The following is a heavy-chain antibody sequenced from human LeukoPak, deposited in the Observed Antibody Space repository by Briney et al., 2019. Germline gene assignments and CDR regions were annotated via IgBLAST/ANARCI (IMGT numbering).Heavy chain of an antibody. D-gene: IGHD3-9*01. V-gene: IGHV6-1*01. CDR2: TYYRSKWYN. CDR1: GDSVSSNSAA. CDR3: ARMDYDILTGYPYFDY. J-gene: IGHJ4*02. Sequence: SQTLSLTCAISGDSVSSNSAAWNWLRQSPSRGLEWLGRTYYRSKWYNDYAVSVKSRITINPDTSKNQFSLQLNSVTPEDTAVYYCARMDYDILTGYPYFDYWGQGTLVTVSS.